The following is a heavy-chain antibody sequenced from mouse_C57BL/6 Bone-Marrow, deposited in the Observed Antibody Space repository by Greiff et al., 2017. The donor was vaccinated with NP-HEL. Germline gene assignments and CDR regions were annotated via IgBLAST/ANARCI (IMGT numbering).Heavy chain of an antibody. J-gene: IGHJ1*03. D-gene: IGHD1-1*01. Sequence: EVQVVESGGGLVKPGGSLKLSCAASGFTFSDYGMHWVRQAPEKGLEWVAYISSGSSTIYYAATVKGRFTISRDNAKNTLFLQMTSLRSEDTAMYYCASYYGSSDWYFDVWGTGTTVTVTS. V-gene: IGHV5-17*01. CDR2: ISSGSSTI. CDR1: GFTFSDYG. CDR3: ASYYGSSDWYFDV.